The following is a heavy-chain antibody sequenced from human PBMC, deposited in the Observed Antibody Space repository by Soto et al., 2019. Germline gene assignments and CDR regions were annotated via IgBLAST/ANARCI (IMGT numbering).Heavy chain of an antibody. J-gene: IGHJ3*02. Sequence: LRLSFAASGFTFSDCYMSWIRQAPGKGLEWVSYISSSGSTIYYADSVKGRFTISRDNAKNSLYLQMNSLRAEDTAVYYCARDPPTMSPAYDAFDIWGQGTMVTVSS. D-gene: IGHD3-22*01. CDR2: ISSSGSTI. V-gene: IGHV3-11*01. CDR1: GFTFSDCY. CDR3: ARDPPTMSPAYDAFDI.